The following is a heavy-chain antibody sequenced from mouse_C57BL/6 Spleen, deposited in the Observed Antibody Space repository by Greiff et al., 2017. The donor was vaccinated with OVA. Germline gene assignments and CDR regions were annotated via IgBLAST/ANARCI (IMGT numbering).Heavy chain of an antibody. CDR1: GFSLTSYG. J-gene: IGHJ3*01. Sequence: VKLQESGPGLVQPSQSLSITCTVSGFSLTSYGVHWVRQSPGKGLEWLGVIWSGGSTDYNAAFISRLSISKDNSKSQVFFKMNSLQADDTAIYYCARGGGYAWFAYWGQGTLVTVSA. CDR3: ARGGGYAWFAY. V-gene: IGHV2-2*01. CDR2: IWSGGST. D-gene: IGHD2-2*01.